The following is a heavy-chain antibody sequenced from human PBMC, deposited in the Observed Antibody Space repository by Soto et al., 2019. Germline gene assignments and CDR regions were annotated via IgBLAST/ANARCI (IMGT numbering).Heavy chain of an antibody. J-gene: IGHJ6*02. V-gene: IGHV4-59*01. CDR2: IYYSGST. CDR3: SRAIYYDSSGKQPYYYYGMDV. Sequence: QVQLQESGPGLVKPSETLSLTCSVSGGSISDKYWSWIRQPPGKGLEWIGYIYYSGSTNYNPSLKSRVTISVDTSKNQFSLKLSSVTAADTAVYYCSRAIYYDSSGKQPYYYYGMDVWGQGTTVTVSS. CDR1: GGSISDKY. D-gene: IGHD3-22*01.